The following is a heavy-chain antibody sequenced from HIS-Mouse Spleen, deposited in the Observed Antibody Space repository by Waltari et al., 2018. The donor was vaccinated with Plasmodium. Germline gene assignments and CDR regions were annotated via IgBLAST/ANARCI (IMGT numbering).Heavy chain of an antibody. Sequence: QVQLVQSGAEVKKPGASVKVSCKASGYTFTSYGISWVRQAPGQGREWMGWIMAYNGKPNYEQKLQCRVTLTTDTSTSTAYMELRSLRSDDTAVYYCAGGSAGDAFDIWGQGTMVTVSS. CDR1: GYTFTSYG. V-gene: IGHV1-18*01. J-gene: IGHJ3*02. CDR3: AGGSAGDAFDI. CDR2: IMAYNGKP. D-gene: IGHD6-19*01.